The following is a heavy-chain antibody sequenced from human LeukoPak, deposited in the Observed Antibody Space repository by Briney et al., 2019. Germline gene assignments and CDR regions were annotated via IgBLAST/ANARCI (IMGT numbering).Heavy chain of an antibody. CDR1: GFTFTTYW. V-gene: IGHV3-7*01. CDR3: ARDRYDILTGYNDAFDV. D-gene: IGHD3-9*01. J-gene: IGHJ3*01. Sequence: GGSLRLSCAASGFTFTTYWMSWVRQAPGKGLEWVANIKQDGTEKYYVDTVKGRFTISRDNAKNSLYLQMNSLRAEDTAAYYCARDRYDILTGYNDAFDVWGQGAKVIVSS. CDR2: IKQDGTEK.